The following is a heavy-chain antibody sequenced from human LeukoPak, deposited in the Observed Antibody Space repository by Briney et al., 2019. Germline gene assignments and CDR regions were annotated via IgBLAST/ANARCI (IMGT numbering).Heavy chain of an antibody. Sequence: ASVKVSCKASGYTFTSYGISWVRQAPGQGLEWMGWISAYNGNTNYAQKLQGRVTMTTDTSTSTAYMELRSLRSDDTAVNYCARAYRDFWSGYWYYYYYMDVWGKGTTVTVSS. CDR1: GYTFTSYG. CDR2: ISAYNGNT. D-gene: IGHD3-3*01. V-gene: IGHV1-18*01. J-gene: IGHJ6*03. CDR3: ARAYRDFWSGYWYYYYYMDV.